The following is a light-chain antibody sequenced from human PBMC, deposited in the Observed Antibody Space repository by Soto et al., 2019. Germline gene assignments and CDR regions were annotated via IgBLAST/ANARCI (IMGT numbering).Light chain of an antibody. CDR1: QSVSSSY. CDR3: QQYGSSLYT. J-gene: IGKJ2*01. Sequence: ELVLTQSPGTLSLSPGERATLSCRASQSVSSSYLAWYQQKPGQAPRLLIYAASSRATGIPDRFSGSGSGADFTLTIIRLEPEDFAVYYCQQYGSSLYTFGQGTKLEIK. V-gene: IGKV3-20*01. CDR2: AAS.